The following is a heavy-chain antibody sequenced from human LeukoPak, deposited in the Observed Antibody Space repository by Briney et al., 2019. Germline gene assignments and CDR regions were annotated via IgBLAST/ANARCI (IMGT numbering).Heavy chain of an antibody. V-gene: IGHV3-30*04. D-gene: IGHD3-10*01. CDR2: ISYDGSNK. J-gene: IGHJ3*02. Sequence: GGSLRLSCAASGFTFSSYAMHWVRQAPGKGLEWVAVISYDGSNKYYADSVKGRFTISRDNAKNSLYLQMNSLRAEDTAVYYCARDLRPWLGAFDIWGQGTMVTVSS. CDR3: ARDLRPWLGAFDI. CDR1: GFTFSSYA.